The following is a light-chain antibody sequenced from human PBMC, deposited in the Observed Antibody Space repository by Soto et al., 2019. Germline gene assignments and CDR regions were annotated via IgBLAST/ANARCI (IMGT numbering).Light chain of an antibody. V-gene: IGKV1-5*03. CDR3: QQYESYPML. CDR1: QSISSW. CDR2: KAS. Sequence: DSQMTQYPSTLSASIGDRVTITCRAGQSISSWLAWYQQKPGKAPKLLISKASTLQSGVPPRFSGSGSGTKFALTISSLQPDVFEPYYCQQYESYPMLLGGGTKVDIK. J-gene: IGKJ4*01.